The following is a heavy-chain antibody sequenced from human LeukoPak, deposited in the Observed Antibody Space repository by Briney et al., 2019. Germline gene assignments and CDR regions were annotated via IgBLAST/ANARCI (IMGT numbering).Heavy chain of an antibody. CDR1: GYTFTGYY. Sequence: ASVTVSCTTSGYTFTGYYIHWVRQAPGQGLEWMGWINPDSGGTNYAQKFQGRVTMTRDTSISAGYMELSGLRPDDTAVFYCARVRGNSSWYGLYYWGQGTLVSVSS. V-gene: IGHV1-2*02. CDR3: ARVRGNSSWYGLYY. J-gene: IGHJ4*02. CDR2: INPDSGGT. D-gene: IGHD6-13*01.